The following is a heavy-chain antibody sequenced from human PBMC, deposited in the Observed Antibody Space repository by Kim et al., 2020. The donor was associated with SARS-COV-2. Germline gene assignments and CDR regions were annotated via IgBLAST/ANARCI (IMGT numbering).Heavy chain of an antibody. D-gene: IGHD5-18*01. V-gene: IGHV4-59*08. CDR2: IYYSGAA. Sequence: SETLSLTCTVSGGSIRNYYWAWIRQTPGKGLEWLGFIYYSGAAEYNPSLKSRVSISLDTSSSKVSLNVDSVTAADTGIYYCARGASAMVRGWFDPWGQGT. CDR1: GGSIRNYY. J-gene: IGHJ5*02. CDR3: ARGASAMVRGWFDP.